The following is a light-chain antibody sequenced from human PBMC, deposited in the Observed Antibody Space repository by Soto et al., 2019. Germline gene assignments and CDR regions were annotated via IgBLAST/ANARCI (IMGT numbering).Light chain of an antibody. CDR2: DNN. J-gene: IGLJ1*01. Sequence: QSVLTQPPSVSAAPGQKVTISCSGSSSNIGNNYVSWYQQLPGTAPKLLIYDNNKRPSGIPDRFSGSKSGTSATLGITGLQTGDEADYYCGTWDSSLSACVFGTGTKVTV. CDR3: GTWDSSLSACV. V-gene: IGLV1-51*01. CDR1: SSNIGNNY.